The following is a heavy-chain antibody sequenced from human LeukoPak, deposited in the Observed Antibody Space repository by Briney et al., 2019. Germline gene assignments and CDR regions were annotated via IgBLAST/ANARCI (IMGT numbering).Heavy chain of an antibody. CDR2: VHHSGST. V-gene: IGHV4-39*01. Sequence: SETLSLTCTVSGGSINSSNYYWGWIRQPPGKGLEWIGNVHHSGSTYYNPSPKSRVTISVDTSKNQFSLKLSSVTAADTAVYFCARRGVYSFGYIDHWGQGTLVTVSS. D-gene: IGHD5-18*01. J-gene: IGHJ5*02. CDR3: ARRGVYSFGYIDH. CDR1: GGSINSSNYY.